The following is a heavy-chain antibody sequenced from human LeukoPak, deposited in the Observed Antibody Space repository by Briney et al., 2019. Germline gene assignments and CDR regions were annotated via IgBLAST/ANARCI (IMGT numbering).Heavy chain of an antibody. CDR2: ISAYNGNT. CDR1: GYTFTSYG. V-gene: IGHV1-18*01. Sequence: ASVKVSCKASGYTFTSYGISWVRQPPGQGLEWMGWISAYNGNTNYAQKLQGRVTMTTDTSTSTAYMELRSLRSDDTAVYYCARTQGPGPDYYYDMDVWGKGTTVTVSS. CDR3: ARTQGPGPDYYYDMDV. J-gene: IGHJ6*03.